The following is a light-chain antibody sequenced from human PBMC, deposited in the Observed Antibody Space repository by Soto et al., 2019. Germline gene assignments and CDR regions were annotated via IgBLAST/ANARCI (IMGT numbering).Light chain of an antibody. CDR2: DVS. V-gene: IGLV2-14*01. J-gene: IGLJ1*01. CDR1: SSDVGGYNY. CDR3: SSYTSSSLYV. Sequence: QSVLTQPASVSGSPGQSITISCTGTSSDVGGYNYVSWYQQHPGKAPKLMIYDVSNRPSGVSNRFSSSKSGNTASLTISGLQAEDEADYYCSSYTSSSLYVFGTGTKVTVL.